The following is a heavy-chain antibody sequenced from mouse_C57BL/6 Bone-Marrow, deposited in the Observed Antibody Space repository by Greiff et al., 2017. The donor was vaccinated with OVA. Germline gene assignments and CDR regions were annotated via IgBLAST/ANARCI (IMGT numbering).Heavy chain of an antibody. CDR3: ARRRTWDYFDY. CDR2: IHPNSGST. CDR1: GYTFTSYW. Sequence: QVQLQHPGAELVKPGASVKLSCTASGYTFTSYWMHWVKQRPGQGLEWIGIIHPNSGSTNYNEKFKSKATLTVDKSSSTAYMQLSSLTSEDSAVYYCARRRTWDYFDYWGQGTTLTVSS. J-gene: IGHJ2*01. V-gene: IGHV1-64*01.